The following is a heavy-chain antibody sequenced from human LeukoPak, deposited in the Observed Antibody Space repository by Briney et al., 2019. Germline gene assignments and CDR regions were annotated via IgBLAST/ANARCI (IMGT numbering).Heavy chain of an antibody. V-gene: IGHV4-4*07. CDR2: IYTSGST. CDR1: GGSISSYY. J-gene: IGHJ3*02. D-gene: IGHD3-10*01. Sequence: SETLSLTCTVSGGSISSYYWSWIRQPAGKGLEWIGRIYTSGSTNYNPSLTSRVTMSVDTSKNQFSLKLSSVTAADTAVYYCARDPHYYGSGSYNAFDIWGQGTMVTVSS. CDR3: ARDPHYYGSGSYNAFDI.